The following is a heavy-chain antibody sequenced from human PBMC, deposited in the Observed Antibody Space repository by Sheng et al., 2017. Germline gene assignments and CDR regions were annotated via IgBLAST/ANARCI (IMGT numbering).Heavy chain of an antibody. V-gene: IGHV3-30-3*01. CDR1: GFTFSSYA. D-gene: IGHD2-15*01. J-gene: IGHJ4*02. CDR2: ISYDGSNK. Sequence: QVQLVESGGGVVQPGRSLRLSCAASGFTFSSYAMHWVRQAPGKGLEWVAVISYDGSNKYYADSVKGRFTISRDNSKNTLYLQMNSLRAEDTAVYYCARDFGVIVVVVAFSYWGQGTLVTVSS. CDR3: ARDFGVIVVVVAFSY.